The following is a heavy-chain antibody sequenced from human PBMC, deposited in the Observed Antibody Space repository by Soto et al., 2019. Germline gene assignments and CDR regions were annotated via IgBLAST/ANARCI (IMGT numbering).Heavy chain of an antibody. J-gene: IGHJ5*02. CDR2: IYYSGST. CDR1: GASISTYS. D-gene: IGHD3-22*01. V-gene: IGHV4-59*01. CDR3: ARVKGSGYHNWFDP. Sequence: PSETLSLTCTVSGASISTYSWSWIRQPPGKGLEWIGYIYYSGSTNYNPSLKSRVTISVDTSKNQFSLKLSSVTAADTAVYYCARVKGSGYHNWFDPWGQGTLVTVSS.